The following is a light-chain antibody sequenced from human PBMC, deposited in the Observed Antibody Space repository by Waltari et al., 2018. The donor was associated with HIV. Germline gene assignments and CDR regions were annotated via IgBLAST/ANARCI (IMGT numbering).Light chain of an antibody. J-gene: IGLJ2*01. CDR1: RIGSKS. Sequence: SYVLTQPPSVSVAPGQTARITCGGSRIGSKSVHWYQQKPGQAPVLVVQDDSDRPSRIPERFSGSNSGATATLAISKVEAGDEADYYCQVWEITDDHVVFGGGTKLTVL. CDR2: DDS. V-gene: IGLV3-21*02. CDR3: QVWEITDDHVV.